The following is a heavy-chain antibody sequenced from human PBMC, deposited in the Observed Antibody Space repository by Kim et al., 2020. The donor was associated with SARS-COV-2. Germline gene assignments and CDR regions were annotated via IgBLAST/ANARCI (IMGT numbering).Heavy chain of an antibody. Sequence: SGPTLVNPTQTLTLTCTFSGFSLSSSGVGVGWIRQPPGKALEWLALIYWDDDERYSPSLKSRLTITKDTSKNQVVLTMTNMDPVDTATYYCAHETYSSWSRTYYFDYWGQGTLVTVSS. V-gene: IGHV2-5*02. J-gene: IGHJ4*02. D-gene: IGHD6-6*01. CDR1: GFSLSSSGVG. CDR3: AHETYSSWSRTYYFDY. CDR2: IYWDDDE.